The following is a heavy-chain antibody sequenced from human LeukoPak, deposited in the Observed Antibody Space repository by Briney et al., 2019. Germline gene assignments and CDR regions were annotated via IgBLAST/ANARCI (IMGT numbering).Heavy chain of an antibody. V-gene: IGHV3-48*04. D-gene: IGHD4-17*01. CDR2: ISSSGSTI. CDR1: GFTFSSYA. Sequence: LGGSLRLSCAASGFTFSSYAMSWVRQAPGKGLEWVSYISSSGSTICYADSVKGRFTISRDNAKNSLYLQMNSLRAEDTAVYYCARAISLDGDSYYFDYWGQGTLVTVSS. J-gene: IGHJ4*02. CDR3: ARAISLDGDSYYFDY.